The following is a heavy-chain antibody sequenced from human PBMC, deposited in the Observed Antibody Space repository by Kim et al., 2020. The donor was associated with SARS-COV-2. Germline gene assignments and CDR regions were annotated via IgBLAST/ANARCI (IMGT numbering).Heavy chain of an antibody. V-gene: IGHV3-11*04. CDR2: ISSSGSTI. CDR3: ARDVGYYRIHYFHY. CDR1: GFTFSDYY. D-gene: IGHD4-4*01. J-gene: IGHJ4*02. Sequence: GGSLRLSCAASGFTFSDYYMSWIRQAPGKGLEWVSYISSSGSTIYYAESVKGRFTISRDNAKNSLYLQMNSLRAEDTAVYYCARDVGYYRIHYFHYWGQGTLVTVSS.